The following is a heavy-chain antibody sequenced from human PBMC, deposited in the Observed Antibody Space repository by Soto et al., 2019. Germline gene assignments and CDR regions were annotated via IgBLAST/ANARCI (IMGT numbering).Heavy chain of an antibody. CDR1: GFTFSRYG. Sequence: VESGGGMVQPGGSLRLSCAVSGFTFSRYGMHWVRQAPGKGLEWVTVIWFDGSQSHYADSVKARFTISRDDSKNTLYLQLDSLRAEDTARYYCVGAERVYWDYWGQGTLVTVSS. CDR3: VGAERVYWDY. V-gene: IGHV3-33*01. J-gene: IGHJ4*02. CDR2: IWFDGSQS. D-gene: IGHD2-8*02.